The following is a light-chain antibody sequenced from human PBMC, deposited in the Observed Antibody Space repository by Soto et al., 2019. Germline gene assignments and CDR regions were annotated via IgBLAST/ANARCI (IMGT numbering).Light chain of an antibody. CDR3: QQYNNWPPIT. J-gene: IGKJ5*01. V-gene: IGKV3D-15*01. CDR1: QSVSSN. CDR2: GAS. Sequence: EIVMTQSPATLSVSPGERATLSCRASQSVSSNLAWYQQKPGQAPRLLIYGASTRATGIPARFSGSGSGTEFPLTLSSLQCEDFAVYYCQQYNNWPPITFGQGTRLEIK.